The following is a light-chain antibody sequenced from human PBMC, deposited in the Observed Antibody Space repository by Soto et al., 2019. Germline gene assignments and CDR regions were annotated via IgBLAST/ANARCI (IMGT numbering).Light chain of an antibody. Sequence: QSALTQPPSASGSPGQSVTISCTGTSSDIGGYNYVSWYQQPPGKAPKLMIYEVTKRPSGVPDRFSGSKSGNTASLTVSGLQAEDEADYYCTSFAGNFTVVFGGGTKLTVL. J-gene: IGLJ2*01. CDR2: EVT. V-gene: IGLV2-8*01. CDR1: SSDIGGYNY. CDR3: TSFAGNFTVV.